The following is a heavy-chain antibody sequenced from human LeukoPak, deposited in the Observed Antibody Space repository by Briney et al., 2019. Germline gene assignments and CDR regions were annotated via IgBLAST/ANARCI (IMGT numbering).Heavy chain of an antibody. Sequence: SETLSLTCAVYGGSFSGYYWNWIRQHPGKGLEWIGGINHSGSTNYNPSLKSRVTISVDTSKNQSALKVNSVTAADTAVYYCARGGPRGWGELGVYYFDYGGQGTLVTVSS. J-gene: IGHJ4*02. D-gene: IGHD3-16*01. V-gene: IGHV4-34*01. CDR3: ARGGPRGWGELGVYYFDY. CDR1: GGSFSGYY. CDR2: INHSGST.